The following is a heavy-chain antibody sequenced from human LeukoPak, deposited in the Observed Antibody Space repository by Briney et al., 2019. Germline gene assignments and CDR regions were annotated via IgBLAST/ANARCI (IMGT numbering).Heavy chain of an antibody. CDR1: DYYINNGYY. J-gene: IGHJ4*02. CDR2: IYYSGST. V-gene: IGHV4-61*01. D-gene: IGHD5-24*01. Sequence: SETLSLTCRVSDYYINNGYYWGWIRQPPGKGLEWIGYIYYSGSTNYNPSLKSRVTISVDTSKNQFSLKLSSVTAADTAVYYCASSRRDGYNLDYWGQGTLVTVSS. CDR3: ASSRRDGYNLDY.